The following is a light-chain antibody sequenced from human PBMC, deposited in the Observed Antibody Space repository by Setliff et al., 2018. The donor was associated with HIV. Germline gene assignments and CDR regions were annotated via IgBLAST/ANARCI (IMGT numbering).Light chain of an antibody. J-gene: IGLJ1*01. CDR3: ASHRDTNTLEV. V-gene: IGLV2-14*03. CDR2: SVT. CDR1: NSDIGSHDY. Sequence: QSALAQPASVSGSPGQSITISCSGANSDIGSHDYVSWYQQHPGTAPKLIIFSVTSRPSGVSDRFSGSKSGNTASLTISGLQPEDEADYYCASHRDTNTLEVFGTGTKVTVL.